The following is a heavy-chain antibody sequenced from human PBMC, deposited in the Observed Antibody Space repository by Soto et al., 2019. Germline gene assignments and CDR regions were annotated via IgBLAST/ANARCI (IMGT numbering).Heavy chain of an antibody. D-gene: IGHD3-9*01. Sequence: GGSLRLSCAASGFTVSSNYMSWVRQAPGKGLEWVSVIYSGGSTYYADSVKGRFTISRDNSKNTLYLQMNSLRAEDTAVYYCARNNKYYDILTGYYKAGEFDYWGQGTLVTVSS. CDR2: IYSGGST. CDR3: ARNNKYYDILTGYYKAGEFDY. CDR1: GFTVSSNY. J-gene: IGHJ4*02. V-gene: IGHV3-66*01.